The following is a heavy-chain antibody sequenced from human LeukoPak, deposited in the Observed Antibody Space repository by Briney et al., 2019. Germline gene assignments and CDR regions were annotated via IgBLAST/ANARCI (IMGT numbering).Heavy chain of an antibody. J-gene: IGHJ5*02. CDR1: GGSISSSSYY. D-gene: IGHD6-13*01. CDR3: ARDRGQQLVGWFDP. CDR2: IYYSGST. V-gene: IGHV4-31*11. Sequence: SETLSLTCAVSGGSISSSSYYWSWIRQHPGKGLEWIGYIYYSGSTYYNPSLKSRVTISVDTSKNQFSLKLSSVTAADTAVYYCARDRGQQLVGWFDPWGQGTLVTVSS.